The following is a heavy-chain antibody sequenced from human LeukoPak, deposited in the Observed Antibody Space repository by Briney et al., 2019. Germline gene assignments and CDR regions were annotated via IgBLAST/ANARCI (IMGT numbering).Heavy chain of an antibody. J-gene: IGHJ4*02. CDR3: ASRAIREIIPYFDY. V-gene: IGHV1-2*02. D-gene: IGHD3-3*01. CDR1: GYTFTGYY. Sequence: GASVTVSCKASGYTFTGYYIHWVCQAPGQGLEWMGWINPNSGGTNYAQKFQDRVTMARDTSISTSYMELSGLKYDDTAVYYCASRAIREIIPYFDYWGQGALVTVSS. CDR2: INPNSGGT.